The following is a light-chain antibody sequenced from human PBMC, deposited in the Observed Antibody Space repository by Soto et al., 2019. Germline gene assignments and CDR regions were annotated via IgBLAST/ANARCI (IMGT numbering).Light chain of an antibody. Sequence: QSVLTQPASVSGSPGQSITISCTGSGRDIGAYDYVSWYQQHPGKAPKLIIYGVKNRPSGVSNRFSASKSAFTASLTISGLQTEDEADYYCSSYTTSYVYVFGPGTKLTVL. CDR2: GVK. CDR1: GRDIGAYDY. J-gene: IGLJ1*01. CDR3: SSYTTSYVYV. V-gene: IGLV2-14*01.